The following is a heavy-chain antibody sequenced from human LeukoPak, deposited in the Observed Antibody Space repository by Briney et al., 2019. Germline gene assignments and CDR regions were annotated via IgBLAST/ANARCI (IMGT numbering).Heavy chain of an antibody. D-gene: IGHD5-12*01. V-gene: IGHV3-7*01. CDR3: ARGSMVALQSLTYFDY. CDR2: IKQDGSEK. CDR1: GFTFSSYW. J-gene: IGHJ4*02. Sequence: GGSLRLSCAASGFTFSSYWMSWVRQAPGKGLEWVANIKQDGSEKYYVDSVKGRFTISRDNAKNSLYLQMNSLRAEDTAVYYCARGSMVALQSLTYFDYWGQGTLVTVSS.